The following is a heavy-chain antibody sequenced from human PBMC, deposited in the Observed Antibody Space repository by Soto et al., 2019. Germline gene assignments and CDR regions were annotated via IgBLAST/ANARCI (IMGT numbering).Heavy chain of an antibody. CDR3: ARVWGENWNDDDYLEDAFDI. Sequence: GGSLRLSCAASGFTFSSYSMNWVRQAPGKGLEWVSSISSSSSYIYYADSVKGRFTISRDNAKNSLYLQMNSLRAEDTAVYYCARVWGENWNDDDYLEDAFDIWGQGTMVTVSS. CDR1: GFTFSSYS. D-gene: IGHD1-1*01. J-gene: IGHJ3*02. V-gene: IGHV3-21*01. CDR2: ISSSSSYI.